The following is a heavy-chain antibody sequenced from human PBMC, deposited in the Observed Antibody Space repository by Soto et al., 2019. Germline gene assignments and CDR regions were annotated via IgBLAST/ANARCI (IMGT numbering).Heavy chain of an antibody. D-gene: IGHD2-8*01. CDR3: AQKGVSKLHK. Sequence: EVLLVESGGGLVKPGESLRLSCAASGFTFTTYTMTWVRQAPGKGLEWVSVISSRSGSSKYYADSVKGRFTISRDNAKNSLYLQMNTLSADETAMYYCAQKGVSKLHKWGQGTLVTVYS. J-gene: IGHJ4*02. CDR2: ISSRSGSSK. V-gene: IGHV3-21*03. CDR1: GFTFTTYT.